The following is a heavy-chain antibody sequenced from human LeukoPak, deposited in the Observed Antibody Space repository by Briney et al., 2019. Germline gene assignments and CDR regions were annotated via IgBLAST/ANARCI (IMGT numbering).Heavy chain of an antibody. CDR3: TRSSPGIAGAGSGY. J-gene: IGHJ4*02. CDR1: GFTFSSFW. CDR2: ITSDGSRN. Sequence: QPGGSLRLSCAASGFTFSSFWMHWLRQAPGLGPVWVLLITSDGSRNIYADAVKGRFTISRANDKNTLNLQINSMRAEDSAVYYCTRSSPGIAGAGSGYWGQGTLVTVS. D-gene: IGHD6-19*01. V-gene: IGHV3-74*01.